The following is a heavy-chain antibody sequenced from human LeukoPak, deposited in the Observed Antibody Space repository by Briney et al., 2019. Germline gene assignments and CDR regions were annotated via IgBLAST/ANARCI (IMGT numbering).Heavy chain of an antibody. CDR2: INPKSGGT. J-gene: IGHJ4*02. Sequence: ASVKVSCKASGYTFTNFYIHWVRQAPGQGLEWMGSINPKSGGTNYAQKFQGRVTMTRDTSISTAYMDLSSLTFDATAIYYCTRVQKVVYYFDYWGQGTLVTVSS. D-gene: IGHD2-8*02. CDR3: TRVQKVVYYFDY. V-gene: IGHV1-2*02. CDR1: GYTFTNFY.